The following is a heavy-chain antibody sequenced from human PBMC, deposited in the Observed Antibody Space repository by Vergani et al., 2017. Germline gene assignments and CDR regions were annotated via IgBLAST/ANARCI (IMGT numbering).Heavy chain of an antibody. D-gene: IGHD3-3*01. Sequence: QVQLVQSGAEVKKPGSSVKVSCKASGGTFSSYAISWVRQAPGQGLEWMGGIIPIFGTANYAQKFQGRVTITAYESTSTAYMELSSLRSEDTAVYYCARGYRDYDFWSGYYLFDYWGQGTLVTVSS. J-gene: IGHJ4*02. CDR2: IIPIFGTA. CDR3: ARGYRDYDFWSGYYLFDY. V-gene: IGHV1-69*01. CDR1: GGTFSSYA.